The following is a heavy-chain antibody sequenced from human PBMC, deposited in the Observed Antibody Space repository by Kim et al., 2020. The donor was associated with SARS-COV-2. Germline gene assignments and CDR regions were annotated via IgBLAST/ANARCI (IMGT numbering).Heavy chain of an antibody. D-gene: IGHD6-13*01. V-gene: IGHV6-1*01. J-gene: IGHJ6*04. CDR3: ARDLHYIAAAGTYYYGREG. CDR2: PSYRSKWYN. CDR1: GDSVSSNSAA. Sequence: SPPLSLTCAISGDSVSSNSAAWNWIRQSPSLGLELLGRPSYRSKWYNDYAVSVKSRITINPDPSKNQFSLQLPSVTPVDTAVYYCARDLHYIAAAGTYYYGREGWGKGTTVTVSS.